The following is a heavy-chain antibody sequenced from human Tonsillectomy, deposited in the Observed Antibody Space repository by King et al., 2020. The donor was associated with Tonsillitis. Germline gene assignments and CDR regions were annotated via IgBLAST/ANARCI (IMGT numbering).Heavy chain of an antibody. CDR3: ARGLPGYSSSPPLD. CDR2: ISYDGSNK. J-gene: IGHJ4*02. D-gene: IGHD6-13*01. Sequence: VQLVESGGGVVQPGRSLRLSCAASGFTFNSYVMHWVRQAPGKGLEWVAVISYDGSNKYYTDSVKGRFTISRDNSKNTLYLQMNSLRTEDTAVYYCARGLPGYSSSPPLDWGQGTLVTVSS. CDR1: GFTFNSYV. V-gene: IGHV3-30*04.